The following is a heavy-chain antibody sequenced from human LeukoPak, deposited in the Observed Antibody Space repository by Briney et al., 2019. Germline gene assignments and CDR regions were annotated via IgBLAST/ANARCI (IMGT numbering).Heavy chain of an antibody. CDR1: GYTFTSYG. J-gene: IGHJ4*02. CDR2: ISAYNGNT. CDR3: ARVRPTTYSSGYYYVDY. V-gene: IGHV1-18*01. Sequence: GASVKVSCKASGYTFTSYGISWVRQAPGQGLEWMGWISAYNGNTNYAQKLQGRVTMTTGTSTSTAYMELRSLRSDDTAVYYCARVRPTTYSSGYYYVDYWGQGTLVTVSS. D-gene: IGHD3-22*01.